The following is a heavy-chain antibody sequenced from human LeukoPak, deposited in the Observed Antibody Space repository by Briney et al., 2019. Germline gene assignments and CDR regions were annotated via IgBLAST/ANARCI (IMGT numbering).Heavy chain of an antibody. Sequence: SETLSLTCTVSGGSISSYYWCWIRQPPGKGLEWIGYIYYSGSTNYNPSLKSRVTISVDTSKNQFSLKLSSVTAADTAVYYCARVGDDILTGPYYYYGMDVWGQGTTVTASS. D-gene: IGHD3-9*01. CDR3: ARVGDDILTGPYYYYGMDV. J-gene: IGHJ6*02. CDR2: IYYSGST. V-gene: IGHV4-59*01. CDR1: GGSISSYY.